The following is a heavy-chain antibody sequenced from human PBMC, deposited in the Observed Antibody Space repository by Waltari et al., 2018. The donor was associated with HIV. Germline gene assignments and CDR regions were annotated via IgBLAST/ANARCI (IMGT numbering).Heavy chain of an antibody. CDR2: FYHSGAT. D-gene: IGHD3-22*01. CDR1: GDSISSRHYY. J-gene: IGHJ4*02. V-gene: IGHV4-39*01. Sequence: QLQLQESGPSLVKPSATLSLTCNVSGDSISSRHYYWGWIRQPPGKGLEWIGSFYHSGATYYNPSLKSRVAIFVDVSKIQFSLEVSSVTAADTAIYYCATTAFYYESSGFFWGQGALVSVSA. CDR3: ATTAFYYESSGFF.